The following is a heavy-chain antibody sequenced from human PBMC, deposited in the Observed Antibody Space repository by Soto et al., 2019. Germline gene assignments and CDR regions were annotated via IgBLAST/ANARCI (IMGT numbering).Heavy chain of an antibody. Sequence: SETLSLTCTVSGGSVRSGSYYWSWIRQPPGKGLEWIGYIYYSGSTNYNPSLKSRVTISVDTSKNQFSLKLSSVTAADTAVYYCAGGSGYSYGYYYYGMDVWGQGTTVTVSS. CDR2: IYYSGST. CDR1: GGSVRSGSYY. J-gene: IGHJ6*02. V-gene: IGHV4-61*01. D-gene: IGHD5-18*01. CDR3: AGGSGYSYGYYYYGMDV.